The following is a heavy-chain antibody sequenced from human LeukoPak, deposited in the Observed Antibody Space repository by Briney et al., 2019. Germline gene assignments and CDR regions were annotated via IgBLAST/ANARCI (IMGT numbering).Heavy chain of an antibody. J-gene: IGHJ4*02. CDR3: VLMVWG. D-gene: IGHD3-10*01. CDR1: GFIFSNHY. V-gene: IGHV3-74*01. Sequence: GGSLRLSCAVSGFIFSNHYMHWVRQAPGKGLVWVSRINNDGSITSYADSVKGRFTISRDNAKNTLYLQMNSLRAEDTAVYYCVLMVWGGGQGTLVTDSS. CDR2: INNDGSIT.